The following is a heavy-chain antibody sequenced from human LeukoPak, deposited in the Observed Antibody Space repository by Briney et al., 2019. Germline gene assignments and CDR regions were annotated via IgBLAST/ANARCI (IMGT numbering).Heavy chain of an antibody. CDR2: ISAYNGNT. V-gene: IGHV1-18*04. D-gene: IGHD1-26*01. Sequence: GASVKVSCKTSGYRFTSYYMHWVRQAPGQGLEWMGWISAYNGNTNYAQKLQGRVTMTTDTSTSTAYMELRSLRSDDTAVYYCARVGGIVGATTGIDYWGQGTLVTVSS. CDR1: GYRFTSYY. CDR3: ARVGGIVGATTGIDY. J-gene: IGHJ4*02.